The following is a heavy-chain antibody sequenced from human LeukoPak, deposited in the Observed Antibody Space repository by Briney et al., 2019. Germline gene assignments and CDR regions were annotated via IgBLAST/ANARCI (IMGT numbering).Heavy chain of an antibody. Sequence: SVKVSCKASGGTFSSYAISWVRQAPGQGLEWMGRIIPISGIANYAQKFQGRVTITADKSTSTAYMELSSLRSEDTAVYYCARSARYSSYYYGMDVWGQGTTVTVSS. CDR1: GGTFSSYA. D-gene: IGHD5-18*01. J-gene: IGHJ6*02. V-gene: IGHV1-69*04. CDR3: ARSARYSSYYYGMDV. CDR2: IIPISGIA.